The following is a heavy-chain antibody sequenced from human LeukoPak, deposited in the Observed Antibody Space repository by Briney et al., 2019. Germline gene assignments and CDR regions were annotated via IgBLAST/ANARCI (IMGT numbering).Heavy chain of an antibody. D-gene: IGHD6-19*01. V-gene: IGHV6-1*01. CDR2: TYYRSKWYN. CDR3: AREGGLWQWLVPGAFDI. Sequence: SQTLSLTCAISGDSVSSNSAAWNWIRQSPSRGLEWLGRTYYRSKWYNDYVVSVKSRITINPDTSKNQFSLQLNSVTPEDTAVYYCAREGGLWQWLVPGAFDIWGQGTMVTVSS. J-gene: IGHJ3*02. CDR1: GDSVSSNSAA.